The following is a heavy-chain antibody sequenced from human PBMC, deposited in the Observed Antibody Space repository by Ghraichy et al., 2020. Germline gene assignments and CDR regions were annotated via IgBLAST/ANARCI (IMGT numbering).Heavy chain of an antibody. CDR3: ARDSGYGYPFDY. Sequence: SQTLSLTCTVSGDSLSSYYWSWIRQPPGKGLEWIGFVYFGGSTNYNPSLKSRVTISVDTPKNQFSLKVNSVTAADTAVYYCARDSGYGYPFDYWGRGTLVTVSS. D-gene: IGHD6-25*01. V-gene: IGHV4-59*01. CDR2: VYFGGST. CDR1: GDSLSSYY. J-gene: IGHJ4*02.